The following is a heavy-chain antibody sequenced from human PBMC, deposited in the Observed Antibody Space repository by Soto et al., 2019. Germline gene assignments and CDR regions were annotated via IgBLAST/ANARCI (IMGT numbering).Heavy chain of an antibody. J-gene: IGHJ1*01. CDR1: GYTFTSYG. D-gene: IGHD2-2*01. CDR2: ISAYNGNT. Sequence: GASVKVSCKASGYTFTSYGISWVRQAPGQGLEWMGWISAYNGNTNYAQKLQGRVTMTTDTSTSTAYMELRSLRSDDTAVYYCARDSVVPAAIEYFQHWGQGTLVTVSS. CDR3: ARDSVVPAAIEYFQH. V-gene: IGHV1-18*01.